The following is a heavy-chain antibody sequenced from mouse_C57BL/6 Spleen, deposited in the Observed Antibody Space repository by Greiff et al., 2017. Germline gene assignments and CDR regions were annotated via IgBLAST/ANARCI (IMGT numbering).Heavy chain of an antibody. CDR1: GYTFTSYG. Sequence: QVQLQQSGAELARPGASVKLSCKASGYTFTSYGISWVKQRTGQGLEWIGEIYPRSGNTYYNEKFKGKATLTADKSSSTAYMELRSLTSEDSAVYFCERYYYGSSPLYYSMDYWGQGTSVTVSS. V-gene: IGHV1-81*01. CDR3: ERYYYGSSPLYYSMDY. CDR2: IYPRSGNT. J-gene: IGHJ4*01. D-gene: IGHD1-1*01.